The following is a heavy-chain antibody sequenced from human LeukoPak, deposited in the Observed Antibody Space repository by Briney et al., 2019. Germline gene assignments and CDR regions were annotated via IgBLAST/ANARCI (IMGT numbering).Heavy chain of an antibody. CDR1: GFTFSTFG. J-gene: IGHJ4*02. CDR3: AKDEATVTTLFDY. Sequence: QAGGSLRLSCAASGFAASGFTFSTFGMHWVRQAPGEGLEWVAFVRYDGTNKYYADSVKGRFTISRDDSKNTLYLQMNSLRAEDTATYYCAKDEATVTTLFDYWGQGTLVTVSS. CDR2: VRYDGTNK. D-gene: IGHD4-17*01. V-gene: IGHV3-30*02.